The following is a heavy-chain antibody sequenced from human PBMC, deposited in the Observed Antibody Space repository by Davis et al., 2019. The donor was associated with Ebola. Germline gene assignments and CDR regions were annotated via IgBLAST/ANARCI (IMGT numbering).Heavy chain of an antibody. Sequence: GESLKISCAASGFTFTDYAMTWARQALGKGLEWVSAISGSGATTYYADSVKGRFTISRDNSENTVYMQMDSLGVDDTAIYYCAKAARGYSGSYFDSWGQGTLVTVSS. J-gene: IGHJ4*02. CDR2: ISGSGATT. CDR3: AKAARGYSGSYFDS. V-gene: IGHV3-23*01. CDR1: GFTFTDYA. D-gene: IGHD1-26*01.